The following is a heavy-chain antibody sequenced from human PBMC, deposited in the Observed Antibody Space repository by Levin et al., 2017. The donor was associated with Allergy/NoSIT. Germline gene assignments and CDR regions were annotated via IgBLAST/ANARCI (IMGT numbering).Heavy chain of an antibody. CDR3: ARLGTMADFDY. D-gene: IGHD1/OR15-1a*01. CDR2: IKQDGSEK. CDR1: GFIFSNYW. J-gene: IGHJ4*02. V-gene: IGHV3-7*04. Sequence: EASVKVSCVASGFIFSNYWMSWVRQAPGKGLEWVANIKQDGSEKYYVDSVKGRFTFSRDNAKNSLYLQMDSLRAEDTAVYYCARLGTMADFDYWGQGTLVTVSS.